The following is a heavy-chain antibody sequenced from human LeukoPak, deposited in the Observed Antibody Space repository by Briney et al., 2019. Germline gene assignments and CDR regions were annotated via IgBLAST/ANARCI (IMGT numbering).Heavy chain of an antibody. CDR3: AKTYSSSRARYYYYYYMDV. CDR2: IYSGGST. J-gene: IGHJ6*03. V-gene: IGHV3-53*01. CDR1: EFSFGSNY. D-gene: IGHD6-13*01. Sequence: GGSLRLSCAASEFSFGSNYMTWVRQAPGKGLEWVSLIYSGGSTYYAESVMGGFTISRDNSKNTMYLKMSSLRAEDTAVYYCAKTYSSSRARYYYYYYMDVWGRGNRVTISS.